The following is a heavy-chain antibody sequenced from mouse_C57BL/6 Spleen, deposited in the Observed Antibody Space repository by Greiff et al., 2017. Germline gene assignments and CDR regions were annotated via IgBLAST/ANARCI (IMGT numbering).Heavy chain of an antibody. J-gene: IGHJ2*01. CDR2: INPSNGGT. Sequence: VQLQQPGTELVKPGASVKLSCKASGYTFTSYWMHWVKQRPGQGLEWIGNINPSNGGTNYNEKFKSKATLTVDKSSSTAYMQLSSLTSEDSAVYYCARRASYYEYDLDYFDYWGQGTTLTVSS. D-gene: IGHD2-4*01. CDR3: ARRASYYEYDLDYFDY. CDR1: GYTFTSYW. V-gene: IGHV1-53*01.